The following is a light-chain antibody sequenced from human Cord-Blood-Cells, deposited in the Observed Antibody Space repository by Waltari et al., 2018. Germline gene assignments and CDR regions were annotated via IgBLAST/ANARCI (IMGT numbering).Light chain of an antibody. CDR3: QQRSNWYS. Sequence: EIVLTQSPATLSLSPGERATLSCRASQSVSSYLAWYQQKPGQAPRLLIYDASNRATGIPARFSGNGSGTDFTLTSSSLEPEDFAVYYCQQRSNWYSFGQGTKLEIK. CDR2: DAS. CDR1: QSVSSY. J-gene: IGKJ2*03. V-gene: IGKV3-11*01.